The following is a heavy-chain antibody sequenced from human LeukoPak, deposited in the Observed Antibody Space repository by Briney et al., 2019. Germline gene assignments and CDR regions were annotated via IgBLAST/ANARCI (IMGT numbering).Heavy chain of an antibody. Sequence: SVKVSCKASGGTFSSYAISWVRQAPGQGLEWMGGIIPIFGTANYAQKFQGRVTITTDESTSTAYMELSSPRSEDTAVYYCALSGGYCTNGVCPTDAFDIWGQGTMVTVSS. J-gene: IGHJ3*02. CDR3: ALSGGYCTNGVCPTDAFDI. V-gene: IGHV1-69*05. CDR2: IIPIFGTA. D-gene: IGHD2-8*01. CDR1: GGTFSSYA.